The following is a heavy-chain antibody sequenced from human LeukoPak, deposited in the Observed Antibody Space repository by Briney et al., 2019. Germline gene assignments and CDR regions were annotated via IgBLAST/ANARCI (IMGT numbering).Heavy chain of an antibody. CDR3: ARHGYGDVPSDWYFDL. CDR2: INHSGST. Sequence: SETLSLTCTVSGGSISSGTYYWGWIRQPPGKGLEWIGEINHSGSTNYNPSLKSRVTTSVDTSKNQFSLKLSSVTAADTAVYYCARHGYGDVPSDWYFDLWGRGTLVTVSS. D-gene: IGHD4-17*01. J-gene: IGHJ2*01. V-gene: IGHV4-39*01. CDR1: GGSISSGTYY.